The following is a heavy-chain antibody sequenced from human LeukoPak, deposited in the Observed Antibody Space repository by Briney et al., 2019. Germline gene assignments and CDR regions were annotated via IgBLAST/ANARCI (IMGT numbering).Heavy chain of an antibody. D-gene: IGHD6-13*01. Sequence: SETLSLTCTVSGGSISSSRYYWGWIRQPPGKGLEWIGSIYYSGNTYYNPSLKSRVTISVDTSKNQFSLKLSSVTAADTAVYYCARGLAAAEFDPWGQGTLVTVSS. CDR2: IYYSGNT. J-gene: IGHJ5*02. CDR3: ARGLAAAEFDP. CDR1: GGSISSSRYY. V-gene: IGHV4-39*07.